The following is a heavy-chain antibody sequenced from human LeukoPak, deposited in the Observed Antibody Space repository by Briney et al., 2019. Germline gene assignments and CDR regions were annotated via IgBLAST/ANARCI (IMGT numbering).Heavy chain of an antibody. CDR2: IYHSGST. V-gene: IGHV4-38-2*02. CDR1: GYSISSGYY. CDR3: AREFPYSYGPFYYYYYMDV. Sequence: KPSETLSLTCTVSGYSISSGYYWGWIRQPPGKGLEWIGSIYHSGSTYYNPSLKSRVTISVDTSKNQFSLKLSSVTAADTAVYYCAREFPYSYGPFYYYYYMDVWGKGTTVTISS. J-gene: IGHJ6*03. D-gene: IGHD5-18*01.